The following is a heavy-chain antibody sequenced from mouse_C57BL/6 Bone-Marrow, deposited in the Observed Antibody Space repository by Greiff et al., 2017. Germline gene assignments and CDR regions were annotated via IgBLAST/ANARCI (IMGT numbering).Heavy chain of an antibody. CDR2: IDPSDSYT. J-gene: IGHJ4*01. CDR3: ARRVTTRDYYAMDY. V-gene: IGHV1-50*01. Sequence: VQLQQPGAELVKPGASVKLSCKASGYTFTSYWMQWVKQRPGQGLEWIGEIDPSDSYTNYNQKFKGKATLTVETSSSPAYMQLSSLTSEDSAVYYCARRVTTRDYYAMDYWGQGTSVTVSS. CDR1: GYTFTSYW. D-gene: IGHD2-2*01.